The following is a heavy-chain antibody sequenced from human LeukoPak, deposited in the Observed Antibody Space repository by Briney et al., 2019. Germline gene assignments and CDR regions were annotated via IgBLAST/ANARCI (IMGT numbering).Heavy chain of an antibody. Sequence: SETLSLTCAVSGGSISSGGYSWSWIRQPPGKGLEWIGYIYHSGSTYYNPSLKSRVTTSVDRSKNQFSLKLSSVTAADTAVYYCARGSRGSGHYGMDVWGKGTTVTVSS. CDR1: GGSISSGGYS. J-gene: IGHJ6*04. V-gene: IGHV4-30-2*01. CDR2: IYHSGST. CDR3: ARGSRGSGHYGMDV. D-gene: IGHD3-10*01.